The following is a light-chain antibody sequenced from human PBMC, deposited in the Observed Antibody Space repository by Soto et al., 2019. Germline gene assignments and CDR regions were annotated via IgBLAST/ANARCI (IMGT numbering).Light chain of an antibody. CDR2: GAS. CDR3: QQYGRSSLMFT. Sequence: EIVLTQSPGTLSLSPGERATLSCRASQSVTRDFLAWYQQKPGQAPRLLIYGASTRAAGVPDRFSGSGSGTDFTLTITRLEPEDFAVYYCQQYGRSSLMFTFGQGTKLGV. J-gene: IGKJ2*01. V-gene: IGKV3-20*01. CDR1: QSVTRDF.